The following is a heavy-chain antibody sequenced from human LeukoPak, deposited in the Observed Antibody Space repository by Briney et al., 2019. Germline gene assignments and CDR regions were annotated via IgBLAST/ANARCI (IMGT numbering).Heavy chain of an antibody. CDR3: AREITRLSRPLDY. J-gene: IGHJ4*02. V-gene: IGHV1-2*02. D-gene: IGHD3-10*02. CDR1: GYTFTGYY. Sequence: GGSLRLSCAASGYTFTGYYIHWVRQAPGQGLEWMGWINPNSGGTNSAQKFLGRVTMTRDTSISTVYMELSRPRSDDTAVYYCAREITRLSRPLDYWGQGTLVTVSS. CDR2: INPNSGGT.